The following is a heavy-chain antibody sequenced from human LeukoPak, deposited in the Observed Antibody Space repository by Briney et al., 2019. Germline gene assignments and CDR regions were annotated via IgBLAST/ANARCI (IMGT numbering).Heavy chain of an antibody. CDR1: GLTFSTSG. D-gene: IGHD1-14*01. V-gene: IGHV3-21*06. J-gene: IGHJ4*02. CDR2: IGPTGSDR. Sequence: GGSLRLSCTASGLTFSTSGFNWVRQAPGKGLEWVASIGPTGSDRYHADSIKGRFTISRDSANNFLYLQMNSLRAEDPAVYYCATETNGRHYDYWGQGTLLTVSS. CDR3: ATETNGRHYDY.